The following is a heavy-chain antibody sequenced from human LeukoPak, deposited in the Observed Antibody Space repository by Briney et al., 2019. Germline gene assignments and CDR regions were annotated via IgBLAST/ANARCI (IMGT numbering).Heavy chain of an antibody. J-gene: IGHJ5*02. D-gene: IGHD5-24*01. CDR3: ARASDPWLQLT. CDR2: IKQDGSEK. CDR1: GFTFSNYW. Sequence: PGGSLRLSCAASGFTFSNYWMIWVRQAPGKGLEWMGNIKQDGSEKRYADSVRGRFTIPRDNAQTSLYLQMNSLRAEDTAVYYCARASDPWLQLTWGQGTLVTVSS. V-gene: IGHV3-7*05.